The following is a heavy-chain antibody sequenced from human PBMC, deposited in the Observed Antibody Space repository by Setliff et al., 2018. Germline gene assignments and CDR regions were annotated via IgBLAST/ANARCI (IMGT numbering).Heavy chain of an antibody. CDR3: VRLGTVAAGD. CDR2: ISWNSGSI. J-gene: IGHJ4*02. Sequence: GGSLRLSCAASGFTFDDYAMHWVRQAPGKGLEWVSGISWNSGSIGYVDSVKGRFTISRDNAKNSLYLQMNSLRAEDMALYHCVRLGTVAAGDWGQGTLVTVSS. D-gene: IGHD6-19*01. CDR1: GFTFDDYA. V-gene: IGHV3-9*03.